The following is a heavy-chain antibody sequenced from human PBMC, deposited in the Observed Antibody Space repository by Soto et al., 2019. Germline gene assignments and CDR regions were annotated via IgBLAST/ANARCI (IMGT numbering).Heavy chain of an antibody. CDR1: GFTFNSYA. V-gene: IGHV3-64D*06. D-gene: IGHD6-19*01. CDR2: ISSYGADT. J-gene: IGHJ4*02. Sequence: AGSLRLSCSASGFTFNSYAMHWVRQAPGKGLEFVSAISSYGADTYYADSVKGRFAISRDNSKNTLYLQMSSLRAEDTALYYCVKEGYMRSDWYGQFDYWGQGALVTVSS. CDR3: VKEGYMRSDWYGQFDY.